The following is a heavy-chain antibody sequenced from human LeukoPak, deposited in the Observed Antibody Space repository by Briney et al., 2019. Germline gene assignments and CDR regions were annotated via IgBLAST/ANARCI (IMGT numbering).Heavy chain of an antibody. J-gene: IGHJ4*02. V-gene: IGHV4-39*01. Sequence: SETLSLTCTVSGGSISSSSYYWGWIRQPPGKGLEWIGSIYYSGSTYYNPSLKSRVTIPVDTSKNQFSLKLSSVTAADTAVYYCARGNGYNFAYWGQGTLVTVSS. CDR3: ARGNGYNFAY. CDR1: GGSISSSSYY. D-gene: IGHD5-24*01. CDR2: IYYSGST.